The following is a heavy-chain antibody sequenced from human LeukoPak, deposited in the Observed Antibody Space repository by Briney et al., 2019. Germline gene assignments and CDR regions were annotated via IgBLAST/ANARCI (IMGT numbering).Heavy chain of an antibody. J-gene: IGHJ6*01. Sequence: PSDPLSLTCTVSGGSMSSYYWSWIRQPPGRGLEWIGYISYSGSTNYTPSLKSRDHISVDTSKQEFSEELLSVTPGHTAVFICGRGNRWTEMDVWGQATTVTVSS. CDR1: GGSMSSYY. CDR3: GRGNRWTEMDV. D-gene: IGHD3-16*02. CDR2: ISYSGST. V-gene: IGHV4-59*07.